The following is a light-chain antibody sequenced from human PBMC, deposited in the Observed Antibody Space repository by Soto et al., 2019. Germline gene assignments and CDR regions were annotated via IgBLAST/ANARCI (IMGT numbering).Light chain of an antibody. Sequence: EIVLTQSPGTLSLSPGERATLSCRASQSVGSNLAWFQQKPGQAPRLLIYGASTRATGVPARFSGSGSGTDFTLTISSLQSEDFAVYYCQQYTNWPPITFGQGTRWRL. J-gene: IGKJ5*01. CDR1: QSVGSN. CDR3: QQYTNWPPIT. V-gene: IGKV3-15*01. CDR2: GAS.